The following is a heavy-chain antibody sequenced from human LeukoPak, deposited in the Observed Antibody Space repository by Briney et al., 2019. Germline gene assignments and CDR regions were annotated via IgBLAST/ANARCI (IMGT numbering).Heavy chain of an antibody. Sequence: PSETLSLTCAVYGGSFSGYYWSWIRQPPGKGLEWIGEINHSGSTNYNPSLKSRVTISVDTSKNQFSLKLSSVTAADTAVYYCARDGSGSYLEQIDYWGQGTLVTVSS. D-gene: IGHD3-10*01. V-gene: IGHV4-34*01. CDR1: GGSFSGYY. CDR3: ARDGSGSYLEQIDY. J-gene: IGHJ4*02. CDR2: INHSGST.